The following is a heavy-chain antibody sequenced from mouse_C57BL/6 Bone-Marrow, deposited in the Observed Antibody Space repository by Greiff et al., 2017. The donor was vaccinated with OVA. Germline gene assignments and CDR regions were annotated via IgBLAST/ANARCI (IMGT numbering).Heavy chain of an antibody. D-gene: IGHD3-2*02. V-gene: IGHV1-4*01. Sequence: QVQLKQSGAELARPGASVKMSCKASGYTFTSYTMHWVTQRPGQGLEWIGYINPSSGYTKYNQKFKDKATLTADKSSSTAYMQLSSLTSEDSAVYYCARGRAQATWFAYWGQGTLGTVSA. J-gene: IGHJ3*01. CDR3: ARGRAQATWFAY. CDR1: GYTFTSYT. CDR2: INPSSGYT.